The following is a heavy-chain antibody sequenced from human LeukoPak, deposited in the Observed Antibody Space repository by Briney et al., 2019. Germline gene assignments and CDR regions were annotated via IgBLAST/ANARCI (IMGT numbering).Heavy chain of an antibody. J-gene: IGHJ4*02. V-gene: IGHV5-51*01. CDR3: ARAKYCGSTSCYPDY. CDR1: GYTFGSYW. CDR2: IYPGDSDS. Sequence: GESLKISCRGSGYTFGSYWIGWARQLPGKGLEWMGIIYPGDSDSRYSPAFQGQVTISADKSISTAYLQWSRLKASDTAMYYCARAKYCGSTSCYPDYWGQGTLVTVSS. D-gene: IGHD2-2*01.